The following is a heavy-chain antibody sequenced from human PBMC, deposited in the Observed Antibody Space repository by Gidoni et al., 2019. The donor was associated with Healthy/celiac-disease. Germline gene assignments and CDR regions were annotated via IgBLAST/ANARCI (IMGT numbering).Heavy chain of an antibody. CDR1: GFTFSSYW. Sequence: EVQLVESGGGLVQPGGSLRLSCAASGFTFSSYWMSWVRQAPGKGLDWVANIKQDGSEKYYVDSVKGRFTISRDNAKNSLYLQMNSLRAEDTAVYYCARKGDILTGHLWFGAFDIWGQGTMVTVSS. V-gene: IGHV3-7*01. CDR3: ARKGDILTGHLWFGAFDI. CDR2: IKQDGSEK. J-gene: IGHJ3*02. D-gene: IGHD3-9*01.